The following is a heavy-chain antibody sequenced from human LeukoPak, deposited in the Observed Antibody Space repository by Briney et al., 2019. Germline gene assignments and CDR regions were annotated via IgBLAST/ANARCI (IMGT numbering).Heavy chain of an antibody. CDR3: ARDSFVADLRGFDY. CDR1: GGSITSSSYY. Sequence: SETLSLTCTVSGGSITSSSYYWGWIRQPPGKGLEWIGSIYYSGNTYYNPSLKSRVTISVDTSKNQFSLKLSSVTAADTAVYYCARDSFVADLRGFDYWGQGTLVTVSS. V-gene: IGHV4-39*07. CDR2: IYYSGNT. J-gene: IGHJ4*02. D-gene: IGHD6-19*01.